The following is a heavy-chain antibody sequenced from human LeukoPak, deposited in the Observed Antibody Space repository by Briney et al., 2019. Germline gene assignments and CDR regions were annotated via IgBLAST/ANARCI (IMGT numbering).Heavy chain of an antibody. J-gene: IGHJ3*02. Sequence: ASVKVSCKASGYTFTTYGMNWVRQAPGQGLEWMGWINTNTGNPTCAQGFTGRFVFSLDTSVSTAYLQISSLKAEDTAVYYCAGKIAWWALDIWGQGTMVTVSS. D-gene: IGHD2-8*02. CDR2: INTNTGNP. CDR3: AGKIAWWALDI. V-gene: IGHV7-4-1*02. CDR1: GYTFTTYG.